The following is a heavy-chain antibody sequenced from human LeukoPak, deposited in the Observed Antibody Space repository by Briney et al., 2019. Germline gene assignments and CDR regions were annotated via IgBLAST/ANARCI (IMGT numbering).Heavy chain of an antibody. CDR3: ARESSRDDYVWGSYRPDY. CDR2: INPNSGGT. D-gene: IGHD3-16*02. CDR1: GYTFTGYY. V-gene: IGHV1-2*02. Sequence: ASVKVSCKASGYTFTGYYMHWVRQAPGQALERMGWINPNSGGTNYAQKFQGRVTMTRDTSISTAYMELSRLRSDDTAVYYCARESSRDDYVWGSYRPDYWGQGTLVTVSS. J-gene: IGHJ4*02.